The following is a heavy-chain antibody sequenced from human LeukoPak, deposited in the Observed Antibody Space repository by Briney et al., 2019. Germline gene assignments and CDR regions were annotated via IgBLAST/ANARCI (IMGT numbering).Heavy chain of an antibody. J-gene: IGHJ4*01. CDR1: GYTFTSYG. V-gene: IGHV1-2*02. Sequence: ASVKVSCKASGYTFTSYGISWVRQAPGQGLEWMGWINPNSGGTNYAQKFQGRVTMTRDTSISTAYMELSRLRSDDTAVYYCARGKFGELSYLVYWGQGTLVTVSS. CDR2: INPNSGGT. CDR3: ARGKFGELSYLVY. D-gene: IGHD3-10*01.